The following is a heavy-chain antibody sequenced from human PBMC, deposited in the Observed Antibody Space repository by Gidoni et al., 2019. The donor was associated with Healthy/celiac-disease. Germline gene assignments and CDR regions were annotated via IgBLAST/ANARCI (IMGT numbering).Heavy chain of an antibody. Sequence: QVQLVESGGGVVQPGRSLRLSCAASGFTFSSYAMHWVRQAPGKGLEWVAVISYDGSNKYYADSVKGRFTISRDNSKNTLYLQMNSLRAEDTAVYYCARDIVLVVYADWGQGTLVTVSS. J-gene: IGHJ4*02. V-gene: IGHV3-30*04. CDR3: ARDIVLVVYAD. CDR2: ISYDGSNK. D-gene: IGHD2-8*02. CDR1: GFTFSSYA.